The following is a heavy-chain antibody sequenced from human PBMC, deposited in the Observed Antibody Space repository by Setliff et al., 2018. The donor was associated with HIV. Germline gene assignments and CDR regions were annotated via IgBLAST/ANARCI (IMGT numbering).Heavy chain of an antibody. Sequence: SETLSLTCTVSGGSISNYYWSWIRQPPGKGLQWIGYIYYSGSTNYNPSLKSRVAISVDTSKNQFSLKLSSVTAADTAVYYCARAGDGSPFYYYYYMDVWGKGTTVTVSS. CDR1: GGSISNYY. V-gene: IGHV4-59*01. CDR2: IYYSGST. D-gene: IGHD1-26*01. J-gene: IGHJ6*03. CDR3: ARAGDGSPFYYYYYMDV.